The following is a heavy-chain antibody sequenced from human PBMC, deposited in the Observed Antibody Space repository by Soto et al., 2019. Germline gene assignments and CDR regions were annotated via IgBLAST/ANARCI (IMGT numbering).Heavy chain of an antibody. CDR2: ITPFNGDT. CDR1: GYTFSSNS. V-gene: IGHV1-18*04. CDR3: ARVRVVVGATIDS. Sequence: ASVKVSCKGSGYTFSSNSIHWVRQAPGQGLEWMGWITPFNGDTSYAQKFQGRVTMTTDTSTSTVFMELRSLRFDDTAVYYCARVRVVVGATIDSWGQGTLVTVSS. J-gene: IGHJ4*02. D-gene: IGHD2-15*01.